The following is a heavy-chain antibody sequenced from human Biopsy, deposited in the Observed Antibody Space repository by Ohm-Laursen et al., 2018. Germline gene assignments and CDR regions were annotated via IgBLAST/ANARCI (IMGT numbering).Heavy chain of an antibody. Sequence: SLTLSCAASGFKFDEFAMHWVRQTPGKGLEWVSAFNWNSDRVDYADSVKGRFIISRDNAENSLFLEMNILRPEDTAFYYCAKDKNDILTPGEGLDVWGHGTTVTVSS. J-gene: IGHJ6*02. CDR1: GFKFDEFA. CDR2: FNWNSDRV. CDR3: AKDKNDILTPGEGLDV. V-gene: IGHV3-9*01. D-gene: IGHD3-9*01.